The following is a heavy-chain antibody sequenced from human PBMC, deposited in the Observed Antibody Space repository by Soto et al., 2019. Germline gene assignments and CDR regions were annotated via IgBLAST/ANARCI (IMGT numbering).Heavy chain of an antibody. CDR3: ARESAGSGKNNWFDP. Sequence: TSETLSLTCTVSGGSISSYYWSWIRQPPGKGLEWIGYIYYSGSTNYNPSLKSRVTISVDTSKNQFSLKLSSVTAADTAVYYCARESAGSGKNNWFDPWGQGTLVTVSS. CDR1: GGSISSYY. D-gene: IGHD3-10*01. V-gene: IGHV4-59*01. J-gene: IGHJ5*02. CDR2: IYYSGST.